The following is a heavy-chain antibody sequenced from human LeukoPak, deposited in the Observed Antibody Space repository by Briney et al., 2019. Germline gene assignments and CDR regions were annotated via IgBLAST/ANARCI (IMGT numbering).Heavy chain of an antibody. CDR1: GFPFSSYG. V-gene: IGHV3-30*18. CDR3: AKTASGSYYRFDP. Sequence: GRSLRLSFAASGFPFSSYGMHWVGQAPGKGLEWVAVISYDGSNKYYADSVKGRFTISRDNSKNTLYLQLNSLRAEDTAVYYCAKTASGSYYRFDPWGQGTLVTVSS. D-gene: IGHD1-26*01. CDR2: ISYDGSNK. J-gene: IGHJ5*02.